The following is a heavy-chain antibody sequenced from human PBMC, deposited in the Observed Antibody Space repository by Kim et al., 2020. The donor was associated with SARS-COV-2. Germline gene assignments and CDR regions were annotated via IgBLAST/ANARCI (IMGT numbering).Heavy chain of an antibody. D-gene: IGHD3-10*01. CDR1: GGSVTSGDHY. J-gene: IGHJ4*02. V-gene: IGHV4-31*03. Sequence: SETLSLTCNVSGGSVTSGDHYWSWIRQHPGKGLEWIGYIYNSGGTKYSPSLQGRVSISADTSKNQFSLKLSSVTAADTAVYDCASGEPLDYWGQGVLVTV. CDR3: ASGEPLDY. CDR2: IYNSGGT.